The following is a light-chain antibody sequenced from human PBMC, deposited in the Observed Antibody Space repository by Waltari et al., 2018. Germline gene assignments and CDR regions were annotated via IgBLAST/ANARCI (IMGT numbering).Light chain of an antibody. V-gene: IGLV3-21*02. CDR3: HVWDGKTVM. Sequence: SSVLTQAPSVSVAPGQTATVTCGGDNIGGRSVPWYQQRPGRAPVLVVYLDSARPAGIPDRFSGSKSGNAATRTISRVEAGDEADYYCHVWDGKTVMFGGGTKLTVL. CDR2: LDS. CDR1: NIGGRS. J-gene: IGLJ3*02.